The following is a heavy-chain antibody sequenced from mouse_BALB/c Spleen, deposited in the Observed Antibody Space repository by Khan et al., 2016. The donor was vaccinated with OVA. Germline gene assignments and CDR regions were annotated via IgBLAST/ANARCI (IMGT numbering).Heavy chain of an antibody. Sequence: QIQLVQSGPELKKPGETVKISCKASGYTFTNYGMNWVKQAPGKGLKWMGWINTYTGEPTYADDFKGRFAFSLETSASTAYLQINNLKNEDTATYFWASGGYCYFDVWGAGTTVTVSS. V-gene: IGHV9-3-1*01. J-gene: IGHJ1*01. CDR1: GYTFTNYG. D-gene: IGHD1-1*02. CDR2: INTYTGEP. CDR3: ASGGYCYFDV.